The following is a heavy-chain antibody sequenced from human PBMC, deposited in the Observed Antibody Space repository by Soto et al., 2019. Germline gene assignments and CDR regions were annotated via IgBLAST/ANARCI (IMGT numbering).Heavy chain of an antibody. Sequence: QVQLVESGGGVVQPGRSLRLSCAASGFTFSSYGMHWVRQAPGKGLEWVAVISYDGNNKYYTDSVKGRFTISRDNSKNTLYLQMNSLRAEDTAVYFCAKQQLGPTLWGMYVWGQGTTVTVSS. CDR3: AKQQLGPTLWGMYV. V-gene: IGHV3-30*18. CDR1: GFTFSSYG. D-gene: IGHD6-13*01. CDR2: ISYDGNNK. J-gene: IGHJ6*02.